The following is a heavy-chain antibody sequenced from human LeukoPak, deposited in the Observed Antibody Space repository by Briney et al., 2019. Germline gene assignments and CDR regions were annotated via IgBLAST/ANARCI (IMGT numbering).Heavy chain of an antibody. V-gene: IGHV1-8*03. J-gene: IGHJ4*02. Sequence: GASVKVSCKVSGYTLTELSMHWVRQAPGKGLEWMGWMNPNSGNTGYAQKFQGRVTITRNTSISTAYMELSSLRSEDTAVYYCARGLRWGRWSGYLGYWGQGTLVTVSS. D-gene: IGHD3-3*01. CDR3: ARGLRWGRWSGYLGY. CDR2: MNPNSGNT. CDR1: GYTLTELS.